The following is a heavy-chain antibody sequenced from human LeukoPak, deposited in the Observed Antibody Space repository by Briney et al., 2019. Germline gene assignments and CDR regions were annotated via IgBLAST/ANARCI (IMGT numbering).Heavy chain of an antibody. J-gene: IGHJ4*02. CDR3: TRGAGWLIDY. D-gene: IGHD3-16*01. CDR2: IYTSGST. Sequence: PSETLSLTCTVSGGSISSGSYYWSWIRQPAGKGLEWIGRIYTSGSTNYNPSLKSRVTISADTSKNQFSLKLNSPTTADTAVYYCTRGAGWLIDYWGQGILVTVSS. CDR1: GGSISSGSYY. V-gene: IGHV4-61*02.